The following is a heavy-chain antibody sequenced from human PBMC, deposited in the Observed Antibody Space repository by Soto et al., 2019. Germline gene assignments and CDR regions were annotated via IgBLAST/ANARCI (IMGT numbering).Heavy chain of an antibody. V-gene: IGHV3-30*18. CDR3: AKDIYKGAAGTLLDY. D-gene: IGHD6-13*01. J-gene: IGHJ4*02. Sequence: QVQLVESGEGVVQPGRSLRLSCAASGFTFSSYGMHWVRQAPGKGLEWVAVISYDGSNNYYADSVKGRFTISRDNSKNTLYLEMDSLRAEDTAVYYCAKDIYKGAAGTLLDYWGQGTLVTVSS. CDR2: ISYDGSNN. CDR1: GFTFSSYG.